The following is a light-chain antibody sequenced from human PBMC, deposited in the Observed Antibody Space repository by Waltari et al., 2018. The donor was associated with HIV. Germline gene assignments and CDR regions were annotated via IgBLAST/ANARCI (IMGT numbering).Light chain of an antibody. Sequence: NFMLTQPHSVSESPGKTVTISCTRSSGSIASNSVQWYPQRPGSSPTPVIYENNQRPSGVPDRFSGSIDSSSNSASLTISGLKTEDEADYYCQSYDSSTRSWVFGGGTKLTVL. CDR2: ENN. V-gene: IGLV6-57*01. J-gene: IGLJ3*02. CDR3: QSYDSSTRSWV. CDR1: SGSIASNS.